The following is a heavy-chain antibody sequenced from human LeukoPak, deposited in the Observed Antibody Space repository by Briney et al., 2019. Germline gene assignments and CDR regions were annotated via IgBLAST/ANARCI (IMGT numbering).Heavy chain of an antibody. V-gene: IGHV4-4*07. CDR2: IYTSGST. J-gene: IGHJ4*02. CDR3: ASRCSSGSCPFAS. Sequence: SETLSLTCTVSGGSISTYYWSWIRQPAGKGLEWIGHIYTSGSTNFNPSLKSRLTMSVDTSKNQFSLRLTCVTAADTGVYFCASRCSSGSCPFASWGKGTLVTVSS. D-gene: IGHD2-15*01. CDR1: GGSISTYY.